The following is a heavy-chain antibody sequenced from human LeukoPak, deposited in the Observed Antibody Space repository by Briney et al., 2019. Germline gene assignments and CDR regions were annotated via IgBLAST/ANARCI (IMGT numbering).Heavy chain of an antibody. Sequence: PSETLSLTCAVSGVSISRSHWWRWVRQPPGKGLEWIGEIYHSGSTNYNPSLKSRVTISVDKSKNQFSLKLSSVTAADTAVYYCVRAFGNSSGWDENYFDYWGQGILVTVSS. V-gene: IGHV4-4*02. J-gene: IGHJ4*02. CDR2: IYHSGST. CDR1: GVSISRSHW. CDR3: VRAFGNSSGWDENYFDY. D-gene: IGHD6-19*01.